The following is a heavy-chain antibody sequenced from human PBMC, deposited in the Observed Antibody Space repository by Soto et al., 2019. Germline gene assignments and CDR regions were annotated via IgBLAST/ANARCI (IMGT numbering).Heavy chain of an antibody. Sequence: QLQLQESGSGLVKPSQTLSLTCAVSGGSISSGGYSWSWIRQPPGKGLEWIGYIYHSGSTYYNPYHKSRVTISVDRSKNQFTLQLSSVTAADTAVYYCARENKVLPGGYFDYWGQGTLVTVSS. CDR1: GGSISSGGYS. J-gene: IGHJ4*02. V-gene: IGHV4-30-2*01. D-gene: IGHD3-10*01. CDR3: ARENKVLPGGYFDY. CDR2: IYHSGST.